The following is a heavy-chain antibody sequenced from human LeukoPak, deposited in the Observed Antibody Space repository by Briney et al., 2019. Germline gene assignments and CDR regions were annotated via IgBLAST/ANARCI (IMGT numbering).Heavy chain of an antibody. Sequence: ASVKVSCKASGYTFTSYYMHWLRQAPGQGLEWVGINNPSSGSTSYAQKFQGRVTMTRDTPTSTVYMEPSSLRSEDTAVYHCARERHRAWGTNFDYWGQGTLVTVSS. D-gene: IGHD1-14*01. V-gene: IGHV1-46*01. J-gene: IGHJ4*02. CDR2: NNPSSGST. CDR1: GYTFTSYY. CDR3: ARERHRAWGTNFDY.